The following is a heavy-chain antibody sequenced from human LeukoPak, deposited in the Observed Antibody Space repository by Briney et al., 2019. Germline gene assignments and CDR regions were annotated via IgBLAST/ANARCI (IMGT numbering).Heavy chain of an antibody. J-gene: IGHJ5*02. Sequence: PSETLSPTCTLSGGSLSSHAWSWDRQAPRNGPEWDAYIFHTVTNNHNPTLRTRFTISLDTSKNHFTLNLRSVTAADTAVYYCAREADYTTSPGFDWFDPWGQGTLVTVSS. CDR1: GGSLSSHA. CDR2: IFHTVTN. V-gene: IGHV4-59*11. CDR3: AREADYTTSPGFDWFDP. D-gene: IGHD4-11*01.